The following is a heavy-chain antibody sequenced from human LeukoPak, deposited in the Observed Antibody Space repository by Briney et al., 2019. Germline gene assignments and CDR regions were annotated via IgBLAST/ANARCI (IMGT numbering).Heavy chain of an antibody. Sequence: ASVKVSCKASGYTFPGYFLHWVRQAPGQGLEWMGWINPNSGGTKYAQKFQGRVTMTRDTSISTAYMELSRLRSDDTAMYYCARDMTMAGEVPQYWGQGTLVTVSS. CDR3: ARDMTMAGEVPQY. CDR2: INPNSGGT. V-gene: IGHV1-2*02. CDR1: GYTFPGYF. D-gene: IGHD6-19*01. J-gene: IGHJ4*02.